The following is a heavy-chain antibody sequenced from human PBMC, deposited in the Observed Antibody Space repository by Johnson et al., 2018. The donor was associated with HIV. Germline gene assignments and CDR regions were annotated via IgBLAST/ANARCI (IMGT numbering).Heavy chain of an antibody. V-gene: IGHV3-74*01. D-gene: IGHD1-1*01. CDR3: ARDPHPYTGTGTTRGAFDI. CDR2: INSDGSST. CDR1: GFTFSSYW. Sequence: VQLVESGGGLVQPGGSLRLSCAASGFTFSSYWMHWVRQAPGKGLVWVSRINSDGSSTSYADSVKGRFTISRDNAKNTLYLQMNSLRAEDTAVYYYARDPHPYTGTGTTRGAFDIWGQGTMVTVSS. J-gene: IGHJ3*02.